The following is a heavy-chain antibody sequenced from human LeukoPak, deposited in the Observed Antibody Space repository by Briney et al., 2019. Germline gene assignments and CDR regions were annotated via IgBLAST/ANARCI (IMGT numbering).Heavy chain of an antibody. V-gene: IGHV3-15*01. J-gene: IGHJ4*02. CDR3: TTVTAGYDYVWGSYRYIYFDY. CDR2: IKSKTDGGIT. D-gene: IGHD3-16*02. Sequence: PGGSLRLSCAASGFTFSNAWMSWVRQAPGKGLEWVGRIKSKTDGGITDYAAPVKGRFTISRDDSKNTLYLQMNSLKTEDTAVYYCTTVTAGYDYVWGSYRYIYFDYWGQGTLVTVSS. CDR1: GFTFSNAW.